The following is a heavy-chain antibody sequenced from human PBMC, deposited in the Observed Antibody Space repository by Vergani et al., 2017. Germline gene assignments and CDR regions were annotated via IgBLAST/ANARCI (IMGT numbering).Heavy chain of an antibody. CDR3: AREGHLVGPDLDY. J-gene: IGHJ4*02. V-gene: IGHV3-7*01. Sequence: VQLVESGGGVVQRGGSLRLSCVGSGFKLDEYWMSWVRQAPGKGLEWVADMKEDGADKKYVDSVKGRFTISRDNAKNSLFLQMNSLRAEDTAVYFCAREGHLVGPDLDYWGQGTLVTVSS. CDR1: GFKLDEYW. D-gene: IGHD1-26*01. CDR2: MKEDGADK.